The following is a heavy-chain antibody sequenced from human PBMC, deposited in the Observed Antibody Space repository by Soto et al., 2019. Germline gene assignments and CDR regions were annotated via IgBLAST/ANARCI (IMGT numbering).Heavy chain of an antibody. V-gene: IGHV4-30-2*01. CDR1: GVSISSGGYS. J-gene: IGHJ6*02. D-gene: IGHD3-22*01. Sequence: QLQLQESVSGLVKPSQTLSLTCAVAGVSISSGGYSCSLIRQPPGKGLEWIGYIYHSGSNYYNPSLRNRVTISVDRSKNQFSLKLSSVNDADTAVYYGSGSGYYHNSGMDVWGQGTTVTVS. CDR3: SGSGYYHNSGMDV. CDR2: IYHSGSN.